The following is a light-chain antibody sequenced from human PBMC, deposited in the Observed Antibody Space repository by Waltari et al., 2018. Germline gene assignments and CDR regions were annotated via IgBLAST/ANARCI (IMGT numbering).Light chain of an antibody. CDR2: DAS. J-gene: IGKJ4*01. V-gene: IGKV1-33*01. CDR1: QDVSHF. CDR3: QQYDNLPLT. Sequence: DPQMTQSPSSLSSSLRDRVTITCQSSQDVSHFFNWYQQKPGTAPKPLITDASTLQTGVPSRFSGGRSGTQFTFTVNGLQPEDVATYFCQQYDNLPLTFGGGTKVEI.